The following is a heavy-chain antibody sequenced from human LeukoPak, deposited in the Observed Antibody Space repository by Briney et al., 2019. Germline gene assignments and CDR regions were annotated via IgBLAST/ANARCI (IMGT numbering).Heavy chain of an antibody. CDR1: GGSFGGYY. CDR3: ARGGGQPRQYNWFDP. J-gene: IGHJ5*02. V-gene: IGHV4-34*01. D-gene: IGHD3-16*01. Sequence: SETLSLTCAVYGGSFGGYYWSWIRQPPGKGLKWIGEINHSGSTNYNPSLKSRVTISVDTSKNQFSLKLSSVTAADTAVYYCARGGGQPRQYNWFDPWGQGTLVTVSS. CDR2: INHSGST.